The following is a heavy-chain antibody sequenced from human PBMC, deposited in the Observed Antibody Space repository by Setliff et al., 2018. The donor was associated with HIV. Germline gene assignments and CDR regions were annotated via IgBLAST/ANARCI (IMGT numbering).Heavy chain of an antibody. V-gene: IGHV4-39*07. CDR1: GGSISSSSYY. CDR3: ARGQPQGGGTYWSAFDI. D-gene: IGHD1-26*01. Sequence: PSETLSLTCTVSGGSISSSSYYWGWIRQPPGKGLEWIGSINYSGSTYYNPSLKSRVTISVDTSKNQFSLKLRSVTAADTAVYYCARGQPQGGGTYWSAFDIWGQGTMVTVS. CDR2: INYSGST. J-gene: IGHJ3*02.